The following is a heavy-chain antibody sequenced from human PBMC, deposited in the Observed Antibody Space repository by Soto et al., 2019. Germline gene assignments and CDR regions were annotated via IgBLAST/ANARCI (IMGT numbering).Heavy chain of an antibody. D-gene: IGHD2-21*02. Sequence: QITLKESGPTLVKPTQTLTLTCTISGFSLNTGGVGVGWIRQPPGKALEWLSLIYWDDDKRYSPSLKRRLTIPKDTSKNQVVLTMTNMDPLDTATYYCAYSRCGGDCLQYYSSHYYYGLDVWGQGTTVTVSS. J-gene: IGHJ6*02. CDR1: GFSLNTGGVG. V-gene: IGHV2-5*02. CDR2: IYWDDDK. CDR3: AYSRCGGDCLQYYSSHYYYGLDV.